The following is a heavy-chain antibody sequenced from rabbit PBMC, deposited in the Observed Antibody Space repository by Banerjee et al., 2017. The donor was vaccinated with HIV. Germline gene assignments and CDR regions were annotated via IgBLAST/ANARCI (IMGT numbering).Heavy chain of an antibody. V-gene: IGHV1S45*01. J-gene: IGHJ4*01. CDR3: ARDGDDDYGDYRFNL. D-gene: IGHD2-1*01. CDR2: IYTGSSGNT. CDR1: GFDFSSYG. Sequence: QEQLVESGGGLVQPGGSLKLSCKASGFDFSSYGVSWVRQAPGKGLEWIACIYTGSSGNTYYASWAKGRFTISRTSSTTVTLQMTSLTAADTATYFCARDGDDDYGDYRFNLWGQGTLVTVS.